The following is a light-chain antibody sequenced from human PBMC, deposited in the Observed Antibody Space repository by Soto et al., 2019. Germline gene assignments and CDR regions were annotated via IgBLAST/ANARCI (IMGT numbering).Light chain of an antibody. J-gene: IGKJ4*01. Sequence: DIQLTQSPSFLSASIGDSVTITCRASQAIGTYLAWYQQKPGKAPNLLVSAASTLHSGVQSRFSGSGSGTEFTLTITGLQPEDVATYYCQQLHTYLLTFGGGTKVQIK. CDR3: QQLHTYLLT. V-gene: IGKV1-9*01. CDR1: QAIGTY. CDR2: AAS.